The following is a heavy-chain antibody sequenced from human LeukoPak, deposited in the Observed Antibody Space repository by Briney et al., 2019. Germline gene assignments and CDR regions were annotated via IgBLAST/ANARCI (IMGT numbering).Heavy chain of an antibody. CDR1: GGSLSGYY. D-gene: IGHD3-22*01. CDR2: INHSGST. J-gene: IGHJ4*02. V-gene: IGHV4-34*01. CDR3: ARDFGGYYDSSYFDY. Sequence: SETLSLTCAVYGGSLSGYYWTWIRQSPGKGLEWIGQINHSGSTNYNPSLKSRVTISVDMSSNQFSLKLSSVTAADTAVYYCARDFGGYYDSSYFDYWGQGTLVTVSS.